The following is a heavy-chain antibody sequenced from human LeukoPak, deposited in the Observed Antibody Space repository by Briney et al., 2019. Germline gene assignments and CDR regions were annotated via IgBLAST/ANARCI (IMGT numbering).Heavy chain of an antibody. D-gene: IGHD6-19*01. CDR1: GGTLNSYA. Sequence: SVKVSRKACGGTLNSYAISWVPQAPGQGLEWMGGIIPIFGTANYAQKFQGRVTNTADESTSTAYMELSSLRSEDTAVYYCARDRSGIAVAGKWFDYWGQGTLVTVSS. CDR3: ARDRSGIAVAGKWFDY. CDR2: IIPIFGTA. J-gene: IGHJ4*02. V-gene: IGHV1-69*13.